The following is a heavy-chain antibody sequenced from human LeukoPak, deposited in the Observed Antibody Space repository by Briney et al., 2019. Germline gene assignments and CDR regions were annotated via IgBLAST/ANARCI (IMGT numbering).Heavy chain of an antibody. Sequence: SETLSLTCTVSGGSISSSSYYWGWIRQPPGKGLEWIGSIYYSGSTYYNPSLKSRVTISVDTSKNRFSLKLSSVTAADTAVYYCARQVIVVVPPNAFDIWGQGTMVTVSS. V-gene: IGHV4-39*01. CDR3: ARQVIVVVPPNAFDI. D-gene: IGHD3-22*01. J-gene: IGHJ3*02. CDR2: IYYSGST. CDR1: GGSISSSSYY.